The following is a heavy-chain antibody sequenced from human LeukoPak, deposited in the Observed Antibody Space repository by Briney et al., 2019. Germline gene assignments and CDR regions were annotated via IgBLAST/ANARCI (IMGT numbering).Heavy chain of an antibody. CDR3: ACGVDFSSGSKRGFDY. Sequence: GGSLRLSCAASGFTFSSYSMNWVRQAPGKGLEWVSYMSSSSDTIYYADSVKGRFTISRDNAKSSLFLQMNSLRAEDTAIYSCACGVDFSSGSKRGFDYWGLGTLVTVSS. V-gene: IGHV3-48*01. CDR2: MSSSSDTI. CDR1: GFTFSSYS. J-gene: IGHJ4*02. D-gene: IGHD3-3*01.